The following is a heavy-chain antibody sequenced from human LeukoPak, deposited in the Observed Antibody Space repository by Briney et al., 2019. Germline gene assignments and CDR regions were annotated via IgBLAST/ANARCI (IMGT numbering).Heavy chain of an antibody. Sequence: GGSLRLSCAASGFTFSSYGMHWVRQAPGKGLEWVTFIGYDGSNKFYADSVKGRFTISRDNSKNMVYLQMNSLRAEDTAVYYCAGGGIDYWGQGTLVTVSS. CDR2: IGYDGSNK. V-gene: IGHV3-30*02. CDR3: AGGGIDY. CDR1: GFTFSSYG. J-gene: IGHJ4*02. D-gene: IGHD2-15*01.